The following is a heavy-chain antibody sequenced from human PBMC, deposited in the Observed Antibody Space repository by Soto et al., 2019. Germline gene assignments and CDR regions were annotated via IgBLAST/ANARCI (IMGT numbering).Heavy chain of an antibody. V-gene: IGHV4-59*01. CDR3: ARLGFEYDTSTPYYNVLHYYGVDV. Sequence: SETLSLTCSVSGGSISPSYWIWLRLLPGKGLEWIGSIHYSGSTYYNPSLKSRVTFSVVTSMNQFSLKLSSVTAADTAVYYCARLGFEYDTSTPYYNVLHYYGVDVWGQGTTVTVSS. CDR2: IHYSGST. CDR1: GGSISPSY. D-gene: IGHD3-9*01. J-gene: IGHJ6*02.